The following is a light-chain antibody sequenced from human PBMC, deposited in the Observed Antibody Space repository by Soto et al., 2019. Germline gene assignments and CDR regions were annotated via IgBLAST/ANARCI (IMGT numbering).Light chain of an antibody. V-gene: IGKV3-15*01. CDR3: QQYNNWPLLT. CDR2: GAS. Sequence: EIVLTQSPCTLSLSPGERATLSCRASQSVSSNLAWYQQKPGQAPRLLIYGASTRATGIPARFSGSGSGTEFTLTISSLQSEDFAVYYCQQYNNWPLLTFGGGTKVEIK. J-gene: IGKJ4*01. CDR1: QSVSSN.